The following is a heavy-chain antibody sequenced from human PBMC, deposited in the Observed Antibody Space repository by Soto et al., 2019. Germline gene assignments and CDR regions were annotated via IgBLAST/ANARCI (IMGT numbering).Heavy chain of an antibody. Sequence: SETLSLTCAVNGGSLSGYYWSWIRQSPGRGLEWIGYIYYSGSTYYNPSLKSRVTISVDTSKNQFSLKLSSVTAADTAVYYCARQIGDYCDYWGQGTLVTVSS. CDR1: GGSLSGYY. V-gene: IGHV4-59*06. CDR2: IYYSGST. CDR3: ARQIGDYCDY. J-gene: IGHJ4*02. D-gene: IGHD3-3*01.